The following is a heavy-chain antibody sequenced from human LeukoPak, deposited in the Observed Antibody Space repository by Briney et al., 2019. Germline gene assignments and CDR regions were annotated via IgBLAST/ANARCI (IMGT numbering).Heavy chain of an antibody. CDR3: ARTVYVDFWSGYNADV. D-gene: IGHD3-3*01. V-gene: IGHV4-59*08. CDR1: GGSISSYY. J-gene: IGHJ6*02. Sequence: KPSETLSLTCTVSGGSISSYYWSWIRQPPGKGLEWIGYIYYSGSTNYNPSLKSRVTISVDTSKNQFSLKLSSVTAADTAVYYFARTVYVDFWSGYNADVGGQGTTVTVSS. CDR2: IYYSGST.